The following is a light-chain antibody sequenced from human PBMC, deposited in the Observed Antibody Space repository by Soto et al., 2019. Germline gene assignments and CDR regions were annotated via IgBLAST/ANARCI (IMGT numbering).Light chain of an antibody. CDR3: QQYGSSWT. J-gene: IGKJ1*01. Sequence: EIVLTQSPGTLSLSPGETTTLSCRASQSITSSYLAWYQQKPGQAPRLLIFGASSGATGIPDRFSGSGSGTDFTLTISRLEPEDFAVYYCQQYGSSWTFGQGTKVDIK. CDR1: QSITSSY. CDR2: GAS. V-gene: IGKV3-20*01.